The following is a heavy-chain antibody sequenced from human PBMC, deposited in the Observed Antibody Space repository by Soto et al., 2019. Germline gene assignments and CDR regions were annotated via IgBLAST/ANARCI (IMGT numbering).Heavy chain of an antibody. D-gene: IGHD3-22*01. CDR3: ARTHYYDSSGYIDY. J-gene: IGHJ4*02. CDR1: GGTFSSYA. Sequence: ASVKVSCKASGGTFSSYAISWVRQAPGQGLEWMGGIILIFGTANYAQKFQGRVTITADKSTSTAYMELSSLRSEDTAVYYCARTHYYDSSGYIDYWGQGTLVTVSS. CDR2: IILIFGTA. V-gene: IGHV1-69*06.